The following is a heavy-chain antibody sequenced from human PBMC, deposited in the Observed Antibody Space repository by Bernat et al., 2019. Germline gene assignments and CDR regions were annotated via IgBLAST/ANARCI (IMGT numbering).Heavy chain of an antibody. D-gene: IGHD4-23*01. J-gene: IGHJ3*02. V-gene: IGHV3-30-3*01. CDR3: ESGGTGLAPSGAFDI. Sequence: QVQLVESGGGLVQPGRSLRLSCAASGFTFSSYAMHWVRQAPGKGLEWVAVISYDGSNKYYADSVKGRFTISRDNSKNTLYLQMNSLRAEDTAVYYCESGGTGLAPSGAFDIWGQGTMVTVSS. CDR1: GFTFSSYA. CDR2: ISYDGSNK.